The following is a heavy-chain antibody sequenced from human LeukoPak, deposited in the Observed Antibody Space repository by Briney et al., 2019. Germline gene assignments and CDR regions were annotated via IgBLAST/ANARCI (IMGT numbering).Heavy chain of an antibody. CDR1: GYTFTSYA. V-gene: IGHV1-3*01. CDR3: AREQGGIQLWPNWFDP. D-gene: IGHD5-18*01. Sequence: ASVKVSCKASGYTFTSYAMHWVRQAPGQRLEWMGWINAGNGNTKYSQKFQGRVTITRDTSASTAYMELSSLRSEDTAVYYCAREQGGIQLWPNWFDPWGQGTLVTVSS. J-gene: IGHJ5*02. CDR2: INAGNGNT.